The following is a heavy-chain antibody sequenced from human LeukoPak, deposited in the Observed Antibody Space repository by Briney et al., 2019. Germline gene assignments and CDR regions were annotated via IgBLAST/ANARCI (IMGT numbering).Heavy chain of an antibody. CDR2: VVPADGET. V-gene: IGHV1-69-2*01. J-gene: IGHJ3*01. CDR1: GYTFTDYY. Sequence: ATVKVSCKPSGYTFTDYYIHWLQQAPGKGLEWVGRVVPADGETTYAEKFQGRVTITADTSTDTAYMELSSLRSEDTAVYYCATAVDSSPGFGFDASDFWGQGTMVTVSS. D-gene: IGHD3-22*01. CDR3: ATAVDSSPGFGFDASDF.